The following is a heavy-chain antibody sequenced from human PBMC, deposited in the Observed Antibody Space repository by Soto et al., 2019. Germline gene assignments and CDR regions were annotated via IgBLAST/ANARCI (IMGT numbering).Heavy chain of an antibody. CDR1: GGSISSGGYY. CDR3: TRDLVASMVAFDI. V-gene: IGHV4-31*03. J-gene: IGHJ3*02. D-gene: IGHD3-10*01. CDR2: IYYSGST. Sequence: QVQLQESGPGLVKPSQTLSLTCTVSGGSISSGGYYWSWIRQHPGKGLEWIGYIYYSGSTYYNPSLKSRVTISVDTSKNQFSLKLSSVTAADTAVYYCTRDLVASMVAFDIWGQGTMVTVSS.